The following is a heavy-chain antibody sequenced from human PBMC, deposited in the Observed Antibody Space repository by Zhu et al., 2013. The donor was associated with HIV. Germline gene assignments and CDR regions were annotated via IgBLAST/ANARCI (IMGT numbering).Heavy chain of an antibody. D-gene: IGHD1-1*01. Sequence: QVQLVQSGADVKKPGASVKVSCKASGYTFISYGVSWVRQAPGQGLEWMGGIIPIFGTANYAQKFQGRVTITADESTSTAYMELSSLRSEDTAVYYCARDKGTYDGFQHWGQGTLVTVSS. CDR3: ARDKGTYDGFQH. CDR2: IIPIFGTA. V-gene: IGHV1-69*01. CDR1: GYTFISYG. J-gene: IGHJ1*01.